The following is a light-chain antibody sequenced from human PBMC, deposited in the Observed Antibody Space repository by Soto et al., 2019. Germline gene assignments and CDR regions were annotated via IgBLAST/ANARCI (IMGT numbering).Light chain of an antibody. CDR1: QLGDKY. CDR3: QAWDSGTVV. CDR2: QDT. J-gene: IGLJ2*01. V-gene: IGLV3-1*01. Sequence: SYELTQPPTVSVSPGQTASIICSGDQLGDKYVCWYQQKPGQSPVLVIYQDTKRPSGIPERFSGSNSGNTATLTISGTQAMDEDDYYCQAWDSGTVVFGGGTKVTVL.